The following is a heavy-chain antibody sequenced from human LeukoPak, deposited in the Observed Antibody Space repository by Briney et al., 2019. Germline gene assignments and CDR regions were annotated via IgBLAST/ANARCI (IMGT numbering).Heavy chain of an antibody. CDR1: GYSISSGYY. CDR3: ARERGHSDY. Sequence: SETLSLTCTVSGYSISSGYYWGWIRQPPGKGLEWIGSIYHSGSTYYNPSLKSRVTISVDTSKNQFSMKLSSVTAADTAVYYCARERGHSDYWGQGTLVTVSS. V-gene: IGHV4-38-2*02. CDR2: IYHSGST. D-gene: IGHD6-25*01. J-gene: IGHJ4*02.